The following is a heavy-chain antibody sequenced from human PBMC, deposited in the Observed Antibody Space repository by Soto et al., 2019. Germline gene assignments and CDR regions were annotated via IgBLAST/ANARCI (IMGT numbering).Heavy chain of an antibody. J-gene: IGHJ6*03. Sequence: EVQLLESGGGLVQPGGSLRLSCAASGFTFSSYAMSWVRQAPGKGLEWVSAISGSGGSTYYADSVKGRFTISRDNSKNTLYLQMNSLRAEDTAVYYCAKASNSYGDYPLYYYYYYMDVWGKGTTVTVSS. V-gene: IGHV3-23*01. CDR3: AKASNSYGDYPLYYYYYYMDV. D-gene: IGHD4-17*01. CDR1: GFTFSSYA. CDR2: ISGSGGST.